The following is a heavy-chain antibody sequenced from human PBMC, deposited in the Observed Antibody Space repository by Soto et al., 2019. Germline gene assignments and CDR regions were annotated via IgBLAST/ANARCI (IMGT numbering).Heavy chain of an antibody. Sequence: EVQLVESGGGLVKPGGSLRLSCAASGFTFSSYSMNWVRQAPGKGLEWVSSISSSSSYIYYADSVKGRFTISRDNAKNSLYLQMNSLRAEDTAVYYCARDRKGYNWNDVGNWFDPWGQGTLVTVSS. V-gene: IGHV3-21*01. CDR2: ISSSSSYI. CDR3: ARDRKGYNWNDVGNWFDP. D-gene: IGHD1-1*01. J-gene: IGHJ5*02. CDR1: GFTFSSYS.